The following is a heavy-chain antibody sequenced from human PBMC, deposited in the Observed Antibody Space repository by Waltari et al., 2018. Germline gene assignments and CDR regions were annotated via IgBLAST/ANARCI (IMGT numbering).Heavy chain of an antibody. Sequence: QVQLVQSGAEVKKPGSSVKVSCQASGGTFSSYAISWVGQAPGQGLEWMGGIIPIFGTANYAQKFQGRVTITADESTSTAYMELSSLRSEDTAVYYCARSGSITMVRGVNWFDPWGQGTLVTVSS. V-gene: IGHV1-69*01. CDR1: GGTFSSYA. CDR3: ARSGSITMVRGVNWFDP. CDR2: IIPIFGTA. J-gene: IGHJ5*02. D-gene: IGHD3-10*01.